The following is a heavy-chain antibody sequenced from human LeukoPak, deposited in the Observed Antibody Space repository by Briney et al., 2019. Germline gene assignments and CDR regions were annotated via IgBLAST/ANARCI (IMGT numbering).Heavy chain of an antibody. CDR1: GYTFTSYG. Sequence: ASVKVSCKASGYTFTSYGISWVRQAPGQGLEWMGWISAYNGNTNYAQKLQGRVTITTDTSTSTAYMELRSLRSDDTAVYYCARDNLTPIGSSWYGWFDPWGQGTLVTVSS. J-gene: IGHJ5*02. CDR3: ARDNLTPIGSSWYGWFDP. D-gene: IGHD6-13*01. V-gene: IGHV1-18*01. CDR2: ISAYNGNT.